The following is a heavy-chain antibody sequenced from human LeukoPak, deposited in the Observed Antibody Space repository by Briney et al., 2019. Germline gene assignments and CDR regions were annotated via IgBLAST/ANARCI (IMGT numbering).Heavy chain of an antibody. CDR2: IYTSGST. CDR1: GYSISSSNW. D-gene: IGHD4-17*01. Sequence: SETLSLTCAVSGYSISSSNWWGWIRQPPGKGLEWIERIYTSGSTNYNPSLKSRVTISVDTSKNQFSLKLSSVTAADTAVYYCARGNYGDYAYDYWGQGTLVTVSS. CDR3: ARGNYGDYAYDY. J-gene: IGHJ4*02. V-gene: IGHV4-38-2*01.